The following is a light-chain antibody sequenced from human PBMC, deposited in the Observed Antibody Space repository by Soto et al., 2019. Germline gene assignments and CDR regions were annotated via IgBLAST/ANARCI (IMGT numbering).Light chain of an antibody. V-gene: IGKV1-33*01. CDR1: QDISNY. CDR2: DAS. CDR3: QQYDNLPIT. J-gene: IGKJ5*01. Sequence: EIQMTQSPSSLSASVGDRVTLTCKASQDISNYLNWYQQKPGKAPKLLIYDASNLETGVPSRFSGSGSGTDFTFTISSLQPEEIATYYCQQYDNLPITFGQGTRLEIK.